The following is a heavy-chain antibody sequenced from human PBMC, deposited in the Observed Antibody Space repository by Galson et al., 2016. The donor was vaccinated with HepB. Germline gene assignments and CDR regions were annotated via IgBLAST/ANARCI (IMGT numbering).Heavy chain of an antibody. Sequence: SLRLSCAGSGFTFDDFAMHWVRQAPGKGLEWVAGLNWNSDRIAYADSVKGRFTISRDNAKSALYLQMNSLRLEDTALYYCTKAFSHALSGVVEDSPGMDVWGQGTTVTVSS. CDR2: LNWNSDRI. J-gene: IGHJ6*02. CDR1: GFTFDDFA. D-gene: IGHD2-15*01. CDR3: TKAFSHALSGVVEDSPGMDV. V-gene: IGHV3-9*01.